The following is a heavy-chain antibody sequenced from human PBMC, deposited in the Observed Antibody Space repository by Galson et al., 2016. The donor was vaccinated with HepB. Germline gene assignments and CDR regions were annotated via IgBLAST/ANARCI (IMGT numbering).Heavy chain of an antibody. D-gene: IGHD6-13*01. CDR2: IDPSDSYI. CDR3: ARGDPAAAASADYYDYCTDV. Sequence: QSGAEVKKPGESLRISCKGSGYSFTSYWITWVLQMPGKGLEWMGRIDPSDSYINYSPSFQGHVTISADKSISTAYLQWSSLKASDTAMYYCARGDPAAAASADYYDYCTDVWGQGTTVTVSS. J-gene: IGHJ6*02. CDR1: GYSFTSYW. V-gene: IGHV5-10-1*01.